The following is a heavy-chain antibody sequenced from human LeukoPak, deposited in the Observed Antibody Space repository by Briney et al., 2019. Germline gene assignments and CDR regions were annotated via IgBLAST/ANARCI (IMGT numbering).Heavy chain of an antibody. D-gene: IGHD5-12*01. CDR1: GFTFSTYM. Sequence: PGGSLRLSCAASGFTFSTYMMNWVRQAPGEGLEWLSYISIDIGAIYYADSVKGRFSISRDNAQTPLYLKMNNLRVEDTAVYYCVREVAYWGQGALVTVSS. CDR2: ISIDIGAI. J-gene: IGHJ4*02. V-gene: IGHV3-48*01. CDR3: VREVAY.